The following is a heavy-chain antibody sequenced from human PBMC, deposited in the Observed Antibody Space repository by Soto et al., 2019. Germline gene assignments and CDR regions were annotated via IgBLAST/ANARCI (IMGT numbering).Heavy chain of an antibody. CDR1: GGTFSSYA. D-gene: IGHD2-8*01. V-gene: IGHV1-69*13. CDR3: ARSYCTNGVCYKSYYYGMDV. Sequence: ASEKVSCKASGGTFSSYAISWVRQAPGQGLEWMGGIIPIFGTANYAQKFQGGVSITADESTSTAYMELSSLRSEDTAVYYCARSYCTNGVCYKSYYYGMDVWGQGTTVTVSS. CDR2: IIPIFGTA. J-gene: IGHJ6*02.